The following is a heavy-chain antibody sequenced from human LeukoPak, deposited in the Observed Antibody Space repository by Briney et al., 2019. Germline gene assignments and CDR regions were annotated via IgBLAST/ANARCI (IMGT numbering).Heavy chain of an antibody. CDR1: GFTFSSYT. V-gene: IGHV3-21*01. D-gene: IGHD5-18*01. J-gene: IGHJ4*02. CDR2: ISSSSGYI. Sequence: GGSLRLSCAASGFTFSSYTMSWVRQTPGKGLEWVSSISSSSGYIYYADSVKGRFTISRDNAKNSLYLQMNSLRAEDTAVYYCARVVWIQLWSPFDYWGQGTLVTVSS. CDR3: ARVVWIQLWSPFDY.